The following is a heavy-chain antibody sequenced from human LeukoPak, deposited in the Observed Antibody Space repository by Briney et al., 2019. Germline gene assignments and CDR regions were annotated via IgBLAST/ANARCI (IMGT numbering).Heavy chain of an antibody. Sequence: PGGFLRLSCAASGFTFNSYAMSWVRQAPGKGLEWVAVISGSGGSTYYADLVKGRFTISRDNSKYTLYLQMNSLRVEDTAVYYCAKGRKAYGDSRFDYWGQGTLVTVSS. J-gene: IGHJ4*02. V-gene: IGHV3-23*01. D-gene: IGHD4-17*01. CDR2: ISGSGGST. CDR3: AKGRKAYGDSRFDY. CDR1: GFTFNSYA.